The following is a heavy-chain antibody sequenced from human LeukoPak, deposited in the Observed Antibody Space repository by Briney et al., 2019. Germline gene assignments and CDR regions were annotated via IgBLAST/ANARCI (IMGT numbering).Heavy chain of an antibody. J-gene: IGHJ3*02. D-gene: IGHD7-27*01. CDR1: GGSISSGSYY. V-gene: IGHV4-61*02. CDR3: ARSGDLHAFDI. Sequence: SQTLSLTCTVSGGSISSGSYYWSWIRQPAGKGLEWIGRIYTSGSTNYNPSLKSRVTISVDTSKNQFSLKLSSVTAADTAVYYCARSGDLHAFDIWGQGTMVTVSS. CDR2: IYTSGST.